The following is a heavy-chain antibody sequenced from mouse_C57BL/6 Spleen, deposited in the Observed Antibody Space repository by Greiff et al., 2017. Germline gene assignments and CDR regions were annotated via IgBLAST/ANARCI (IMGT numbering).Heavy chain of an antibody. Sequence: QVQLQQPGAELVKPGASVKLSCKASGYTFTSYWMQWVKQRPGQGLEWIGEIDPSDSDTNYNQKFKGKATLTVDTSSSTAYMQLSSLTSEDSAVYYCARGGYDGCAYWGQGTLVTVSA. CDR2: IDPSDSDT. D-gene: IGHD2-2*01. V-gene: IGHV1-50*01. CDR1: GYTFTSYW. J-gene: IGHJ3*01. CDR3: ARGGYDGCAY.